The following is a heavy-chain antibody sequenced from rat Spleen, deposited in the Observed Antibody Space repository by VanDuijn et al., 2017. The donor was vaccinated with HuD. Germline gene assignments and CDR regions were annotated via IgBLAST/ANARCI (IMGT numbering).Heavy chain of an antibody. Sequence: EVKLVESGGGLVQPGRSLKLSCTASGFNFNDYWMAWVRQAPGKGLEWIGEINKDGGTINYTPSLKDKFTMSRDNAQNTLYLQMSKLVSEDTAIYYCARVIPPLDYWGQGVMVTVSS. V-gene: IGHV4-2*01. CDR2: INKDGGTI. J-gene: IGHJ2*01. CDR3: ARVIPPLDY. D-gene: IGHD3-8*01. CDR1: GFNFNDYW.